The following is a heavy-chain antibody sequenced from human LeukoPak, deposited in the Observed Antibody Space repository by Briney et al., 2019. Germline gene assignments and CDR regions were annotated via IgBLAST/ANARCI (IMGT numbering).Heavy chain of an antibody. CDR3: ARVESYYNSWDFDY. J-gene: IGHJ4*02. D-gene: IGHD3-10*01. V-gene: IGHV4-4*07. CDR2: IYTSGST. CDR1: GGSISSYY. Sequence: SETLSLTCTVSGGSISSYYWSWIRQPAGKGLEWIGRIYTSGSTNYNPSLKSRVTMSVDTSKNQFSLKLSSVTAADTAVYYCARVESYYNSWDFDYWGQGTLVTVSS.